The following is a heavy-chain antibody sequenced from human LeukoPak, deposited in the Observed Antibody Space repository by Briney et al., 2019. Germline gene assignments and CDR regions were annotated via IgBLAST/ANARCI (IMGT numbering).Heavy chain of an antibody. CDR3: ARHDFWSGFKGGDY. D-gene: IGHD3-3*01. CDR1: GFTFSSYW. Sequence: GGSPRLSCAASGFTFSSYWMSWVRQAPGKGLEWVANIKQDGSEKYYVDSVKGRFTISRDNAKNSLYLQMNSLRAEDTAFYYCARHDFWSGFKGGDYWGQGTLVTVSS. J-gene: IGHJ4*02. V-gene: IGHV3-7*03. CDR2: IKQDGSEK.